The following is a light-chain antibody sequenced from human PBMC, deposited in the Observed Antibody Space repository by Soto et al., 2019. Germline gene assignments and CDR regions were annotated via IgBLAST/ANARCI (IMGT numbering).Light chain of an antibody. Sequence: EIVMTQSPATLSVSPGERATLSCRASQSVTSNLAWYQQKPGRAPRLLIYGASTRATGIPARFSGSGSGTEFTLTISNLQSEDFALYDCQHYFNWPYTFGQGTKLEI. CDR1: QSVTSN. CDR2: GAS. V-gene: IGKV3-15*01. CDR3: QHYFNWPYT. J-gene: IGKJ2*01.